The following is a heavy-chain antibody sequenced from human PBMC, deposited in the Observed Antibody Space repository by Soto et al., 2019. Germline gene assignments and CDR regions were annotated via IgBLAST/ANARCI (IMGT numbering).Heavy chain of an antibody. Sequence: QVQLVESGGGVVQPGRSLRLSCAASGFIFNTYGMHWVRQAPGKGLEWVAVIYYDGRNKYYANSVKGRFTISRDNSKNTLKLQTNSLRVEDTAVYHRARDLGELWPSVAGYWGQGTLVTVSS. CDR1: GFIFNTYG. D-gene: IGHD1-26*01. J-gene: IGHJ4*02. V-gene: IGHV3-33*01. CDR2: IYYDGRNK. CDR3: ARDLGELWPSVAGY.